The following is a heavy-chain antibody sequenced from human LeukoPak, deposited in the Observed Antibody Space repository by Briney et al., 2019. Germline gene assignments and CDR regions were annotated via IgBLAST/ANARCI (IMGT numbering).Heavy chain of an antibody. D-gene: IGHD4-17*01. CDR3: ARDRHDYGDYGSAY. V-gene: IGHV4-59*01. Sequence: KTSETLSLTCTVSGGSISSYYWSWIRQPPGKGLEWIGYIYYSGSTNYNPSLKSRVTISVDTSKNQFSLKLSSVTAADTAVYYCARDRHDYGDYGSAYWGQGTLVTVSS. CDR2: IYYSGST. CDR1: GGSISSYY. J-gene: IGHJ4*02.